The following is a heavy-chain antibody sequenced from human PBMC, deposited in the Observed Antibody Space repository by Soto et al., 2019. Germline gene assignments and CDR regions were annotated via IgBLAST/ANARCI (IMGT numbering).Heavy chain of an antibody. Sequence: QVQLVQSGAEVKKPGASVKVSCKASGYTFTSYGISWVRQAPGQGLEWMGWISAYNGNTNYAQKLQGRVTMTTDTSTSTAYMELRSLRSDYTAVYYCARVAADIVVVPDASYFDYWGQGTLVTVSS. J-gene: IGHJ4*02. CDR1: GYTFTSYG. CDR3: ARVAADIVVVPDASYFDY. CDR2: ISAYNGNT. D-gene: IGHD2-2*01. V-gene: IGHV1-18*01.